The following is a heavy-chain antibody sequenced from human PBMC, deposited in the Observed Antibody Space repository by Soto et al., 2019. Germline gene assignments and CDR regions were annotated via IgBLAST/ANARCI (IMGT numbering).Heavy chain of an antibody. CDR2: ISGSGGSI. CDR3: AFPTISSTGQLGFDY. Sequence: EVQLLESGGGLVQPGGSLRLSCAASGFTFSSYAMSWVRQAPGKGLEWVSGISGSGGSIYYADSVKGRFTISRDNSKKTLYLLMYSLRAEDTAVYYCAFPTISSTGQLGFDYWGQGTLVTVSS. D-gene: IGHD1-1*01. CDR1: GFTFSSYA. J-gene: IGHJ4*02. V-gene: IGHV3-23*01.